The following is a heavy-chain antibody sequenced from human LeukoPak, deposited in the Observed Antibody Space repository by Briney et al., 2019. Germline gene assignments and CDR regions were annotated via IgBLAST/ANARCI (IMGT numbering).Heavy chain of an antibody. J-gene: IGHJ4*02. CDR1: GFIFSNYW. D-gene: IGHD6-19*01. Sequence: GGSLRLSCAASGFIFSNYWMSWVRQAPGKGLEWVAIIKGEGSEKYYVDSVNGRFTISRDNAKNSQYLQMNAVRTEDTAVYFCAGGSGWLTDYWGQGTLVTVSS. CDR3: AGGSGWLTDY. CDR2: IKGEGSEK. V-gene: IGHV3-7*04.